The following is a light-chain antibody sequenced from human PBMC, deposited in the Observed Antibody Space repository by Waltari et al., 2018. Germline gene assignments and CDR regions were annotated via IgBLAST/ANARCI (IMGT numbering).Light chain of an antibody. V-gene: IGKV1-39*01. CDR3: RQSYSTPLT. J-gene: IGKJ4*01. CDR2: AAS. CDR1: QSTSSY. Sequence: DIQMTQSPYSLSASVGDRVTITGRASQSTSSYFKWYQQKPGKAPKRMISAASSLQSGAPARFGGSRSGTDFTLTISSLQPEDFATYYWRQSYSTPLTFGGGTKVEIK.